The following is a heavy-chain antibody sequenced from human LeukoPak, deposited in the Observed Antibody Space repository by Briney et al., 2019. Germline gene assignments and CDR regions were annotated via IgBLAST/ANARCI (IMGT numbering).Heavy chain of an antibody. CDR2: ISAYNGNT. J-gene: IGHJ4*02. V-gene: IGHV1-18*01. CDR1: GGTFSSYG. D-gene: IGHD3-22*01. CDR3: ARVGYYDSSGYYFG. Sequence: ASVKVSCKASGGTFSSYGISWVRQAPGQGLEWMGWISAYNGNTNYAQKLQGRVTMTTDTSTSTAYMELRSLRSDDTAVYYCARVGYYDSSGYYFGWGQGTLVTVSS.